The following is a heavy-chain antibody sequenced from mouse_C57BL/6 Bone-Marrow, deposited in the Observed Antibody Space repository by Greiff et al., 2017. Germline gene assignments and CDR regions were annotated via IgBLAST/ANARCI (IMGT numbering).Heavy chain of an antibody. Sequence: EVKLVESGGGLVKPGGSLKLSCAASGFTFSSYAMSWVRQTPEKRLEWVATISDGGSYTYYPDNVKGRFTISRDNAKNNLYLQMSHLKSEDTAMYYCARSYYYGSSYGDYAMDYWGQGTSGTVSS. CDR1: GFTFSSYA. V-gene: IGHV5-4*03. CDR2: ISDGGSYT. CDR3: ARSYYYGSSYGDYAMDY. D-gene: IGHD1-1*01. J-gene: IGHJ4*01.